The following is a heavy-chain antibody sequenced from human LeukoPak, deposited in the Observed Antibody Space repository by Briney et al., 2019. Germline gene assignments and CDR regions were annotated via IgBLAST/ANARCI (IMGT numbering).Heavy chain of an antibody. CDR2: IYYSGST. CDR3: ARGLTYYYGSGPADY. Sequence: SETLSLTCTVSGGSISCGGYYWSWIRQPPGKGLEWIGYIYYSGSTNYNPSLKSRVTISVDTSKNQFSLKLSSVTAADTAVYYCARGLTYYYGSGPADYWGQGTLVTVSS. CDR1: GGSISCGGYY. J-gene: IGHJ4*02. V-gene: IGHV4-61*08. D-gene: IGHD3-10*01.